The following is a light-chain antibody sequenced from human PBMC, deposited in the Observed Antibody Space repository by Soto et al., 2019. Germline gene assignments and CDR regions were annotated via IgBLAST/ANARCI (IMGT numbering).Light chain of an antibody. V-gene: IGKV1-39*01. Sequence: DIQMTQSPSALSASVGDRVTITCRASQTISTYLNWYQQKPGQAPKLLIYAASTLQSGVPSRFSGSGSGTDFTLTISSLQPEDFATYYCQQSLGIPYTFGQGTRLEIK. J-gene: IGKJ2*01. CDR1: QTISTY. CDR2: AAS. CDR3: QQSLGIPYT.